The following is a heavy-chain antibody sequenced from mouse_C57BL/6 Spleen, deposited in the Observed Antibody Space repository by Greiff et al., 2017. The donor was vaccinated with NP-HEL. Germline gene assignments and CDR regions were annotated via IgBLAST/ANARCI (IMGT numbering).Heavy chain of an antibody. V-gene: IGHV1-64*01. D-gene: IGHD4-1*01. CDR2: IHPNSGST. CDR3: ARAMGRDGFDY. J-gene: IGHJ2*01. CDR1: GYTFTSYW. Sequence: QVQLQQPGAELVKPGASVKLSCKASGYTFTSYWMHWVKQRPGQGLEWIGMIHPNSGSTNYNEKFKSKATLTVDKSSSTAYMQLSSLTSEDSAVYYGARAMGRDGFDYWGQGTTLTVSS.